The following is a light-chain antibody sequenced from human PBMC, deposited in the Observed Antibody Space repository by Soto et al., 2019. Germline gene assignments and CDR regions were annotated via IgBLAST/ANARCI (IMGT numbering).Light chain of an antibody. V-gene: IGKV1-5*01. CDR2: DAS. CDR3: QQYNSYSWT. Sequence: DIQMPQSPSTLSASVGETVTISCRANQNISNFLAWYQQRPGKAPKLLIYDASTLETGVPSRFRGNGSGTEFTVTSRSLQPDDFATYVCQQYNSYSWTFGRGTKVEIK. CDR1: QNISNF. J-gene: IGKJ1*01.